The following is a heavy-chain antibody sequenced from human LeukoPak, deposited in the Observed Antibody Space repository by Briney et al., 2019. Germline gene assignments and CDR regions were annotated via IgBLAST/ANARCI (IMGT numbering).Heavy chain of an antibody. J-gene: IGHJ6*03. CDR1: GFTFDDYA. Sequence: NPGGSPRLSCAASGFTFDDYAMHWVRQAPGKGLEWVSGISWNSGSIGYADSVKGRFTISRDNAKNSLYLQMNSLRAEDTAVYYCARGVPKTSYYYYYMDVWGKGTTVTVSS. V-gene: IGHV3-9*01. CDR3: ARGVPKTSYYYYYMDV. D-gene: IGHD4-11*01. CDR2: ISWNSGSI.